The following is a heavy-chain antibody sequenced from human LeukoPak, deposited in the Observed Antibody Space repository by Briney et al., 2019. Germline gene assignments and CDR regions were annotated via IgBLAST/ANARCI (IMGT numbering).Heavy chain of an antibody. CDR2: ISDSGGGT. CDR1: GFTFSNYD. D-gene: IGHD6-19*01. CDR3: AKDLSRAVAADWFDP. Sequence: GSLNLSCAASGFTFSNYDMSWVRQAPGKGLEWVSSISDSGGGTYYADSVKGRFTISRDNSKNTLYLQMTNLRAADTAVYYCAKDLSRAVAADWFDPWDQGSLVTVSS. J-gene: IGHJ5*02. V-gene: IGHV3-23*01.